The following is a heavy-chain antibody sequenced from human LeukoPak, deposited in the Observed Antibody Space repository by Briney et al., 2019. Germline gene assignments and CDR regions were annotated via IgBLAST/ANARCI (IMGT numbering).Heavy chain of an antibody. J-gene: IGHJ4*02. Sequence: GGSLRLSCAASGFTVSSNYMSWVRQAPGKGLEWVSVIYSGGSTYYADSVKGRFTISRDNSKNTLYLQMNSLRAEDTAVYYCAKDEEDTYYYDSSPNRLVDYWGQGTLVTVSS. CDR1: GFTVSSNY. D-gene: IGHD3-22*01. CDR2: IYSGGST. V-gene: IGHV3-53*01. CDR3: AKDEEDTYYYDSSPNRLVDY.